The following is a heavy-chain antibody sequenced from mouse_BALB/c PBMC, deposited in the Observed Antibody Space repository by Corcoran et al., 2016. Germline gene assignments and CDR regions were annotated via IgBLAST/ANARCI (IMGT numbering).Heavy chain of an antibody. CDR3: ARGYYYAMDY. CDR1: GYTFTNYG. V-gene: IGHV9-3-1*01. D-gene: IGHD2-2*01. J-gene: IGHJ4*01. Sequence: QIQLVQSGPELKKPGETVKISCKASGYTFTNYGMNWVKQAPGKGLKWMGWINTYTGEPTYADDFKGRFAFSLETSASTAYLQINNLKNEDTATYCCARGYYYAMDYWGQGTSVTVSS. CDR2: INTYTGEP.